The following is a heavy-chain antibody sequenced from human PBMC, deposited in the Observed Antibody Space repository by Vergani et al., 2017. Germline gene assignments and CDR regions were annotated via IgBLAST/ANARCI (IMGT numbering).Heavy chain of an antibody. D-gene: IGHD3-10*01. CDR2: ISGSGVSA. V-gene: IGHV3-23*01. Sequence: EVQLLESGGGLVQPGGSLRLTCAASDFTFSNYAMNWVRQAPGKGLDWVSGISGSGVSAYYTDSVKGRFTISRDNSKNMLFLQMNNLRTEDTAIYYCAKQYFVSGNYLFDYWGQGTLVTVSS. CDR1: DFTFSNYA. J-gene: IGHJ4*02. CDR3: AKQYFVSGNYLFDY.